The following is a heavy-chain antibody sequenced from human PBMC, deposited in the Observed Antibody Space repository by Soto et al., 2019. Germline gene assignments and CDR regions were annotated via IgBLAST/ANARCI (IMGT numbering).Heavy chain of an antibody. D-gene: IGHD3-3*01. CDR1: GGSISSGGYY. CDR2: IYYSGST. J-gene: IGHJ5*02. Sequence: QVQLQESGPGLVKPSQTLSLTCTVSGGSISSGGYYWSWIRQHPGKGLEWIGYIYYSGSTYYNPSLKSRVTISVDTSKNQFSLKLSSVTAADTAVYYCARAPSLYYDFWSGYYTGWFDPWGQGTLVTVSS. CDR3: ARAPSLYYDFWSGYYTGWFDP. V-gene: IGHV4-31*03.